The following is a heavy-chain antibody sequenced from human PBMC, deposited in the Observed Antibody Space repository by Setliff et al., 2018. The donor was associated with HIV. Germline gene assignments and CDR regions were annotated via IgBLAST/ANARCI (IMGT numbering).Heavy chain of an antibody. CDR1: GGSFSGYY. CDR3: TRGRLYSGPHF. D-gene: IGHD5-12*01. Sequence: TLSLTCAVYGGSFSGYYWSWIRQPPGKGLEWIGEINHSGSTNYNPSLKSRVTISVDTSKNQFSLKLSSVTAADTAMYYCTRGRLYSGPHFWGQGTLVTVS. V-gene: IGHV4-34*01. J-gene: IGHJ4*02. CDR2: INHSGST.